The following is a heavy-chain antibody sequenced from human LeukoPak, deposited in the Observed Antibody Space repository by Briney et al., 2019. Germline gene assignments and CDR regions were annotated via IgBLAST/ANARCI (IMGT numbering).Heavy chain of an antibody. CDR3: ASYPLYGDLPYFDY. Sequence: SVKVSCKASGGTFSSYAISWVRQAPGQGLEWMGGIIPIFGTANYAQKFQGRVTITADESTSTAYIELSSLRSEDTAVYYCASYPLYGDLPYFDYWGQGTLVTVSS. J-gene: IGHJ4*02. D-gene: IGHD4-17*01. CDR2: IIPIFGTA. CDR1: GGTFSSYA. V-gene: IGHV1-69*13.